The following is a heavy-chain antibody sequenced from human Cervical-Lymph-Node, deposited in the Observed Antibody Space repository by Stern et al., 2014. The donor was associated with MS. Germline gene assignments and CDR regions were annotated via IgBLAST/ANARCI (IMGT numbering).Heavy chain of an antibody. CDR3: ARVFGGTRHYYALDV. V-gene: IGHV1-69*06. CDR1: GGTFNTYY. D-gene: IGHD3-3*01. J-gene: IGHJ6*02. Sequence: VQLEESGAEMKRPGSSVKVSCKTSGGTFNTYYITWVRQAPGRGLEWIGGVVPIFGTPSYAQNFKGRVKITADKATTTAYMELNSLRDEDTAIYYCARVFGGTRHYYALDVWGQGTTVTVSS. CDR2: VVPIFGTP.